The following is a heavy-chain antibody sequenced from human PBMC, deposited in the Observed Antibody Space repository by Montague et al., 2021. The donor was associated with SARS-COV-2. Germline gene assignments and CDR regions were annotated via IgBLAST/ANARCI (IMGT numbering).Heavy chain of an antibody. V-gene: IGHV4-39*01. J-gene: IGHJ3*01. Sequence: SETLSLTCTVSGGSINSTTYYWAWIRQPPGKGLEWIGSVYYTGSNYYNPSLQSRGTMSVDTSKKQFSLKLSSVTAADTGAYYCARHFPSGYTFGLDAFDLWGRGTMVTVSS. CDR2: VYYTGSN. CDR1: GGSINSTTYY. CDR3: ARHFPSGYTFGLDAFDL. D-gene: IGHD5-18*01.